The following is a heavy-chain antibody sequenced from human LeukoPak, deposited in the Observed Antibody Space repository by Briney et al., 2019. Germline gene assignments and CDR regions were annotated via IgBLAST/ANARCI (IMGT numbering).Heavy chain of an antibody. Sequence: SETLSLTCTVSGGSINTPNYYWGWIRQTPGKGLEWIGNIFYSGGTYYSPSLTSRVTISLDTSRNQFSLKLNSVTPEDTAVYYCARERNWNYVHYYYCMDVWGKGTTVTVSS. V-gene: IGHV4-39*07. J-gene: IGHJ6*03. CDR3: ARERNWNYVHYYYCMDV. CDR1: GGSINTPNYY. D-gene: IGHD1-7*01. CDR2: IFYSGGT.